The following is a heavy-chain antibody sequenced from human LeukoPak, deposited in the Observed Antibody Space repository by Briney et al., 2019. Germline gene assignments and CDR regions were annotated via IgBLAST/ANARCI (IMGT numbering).Heavy chain of an antibody. CDR1: GGSFSGYY. V-gene: IGHV4-34*01. CDR3: ARGCYGINPYYYYYYYYMDV. D-gene: IGHD2-15*01. J-gene: IGHJ6*03. Sequence: SETLSLTCAVYGGSFSGYYWSWIRQPPGKGLEWIGEINHSGSTNYNPSLKSRVTISVDTSKNQFSLKLSSVTAADTAVYYCARGCYGINPYYYYYYYYMDVWGKGTTVTVSS. CDR2: INHSGST.